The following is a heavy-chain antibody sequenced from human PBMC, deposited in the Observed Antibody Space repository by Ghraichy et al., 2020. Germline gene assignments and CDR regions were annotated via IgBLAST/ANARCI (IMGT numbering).Heavy chain of an antibody. CDR3: ARADESDGSNSV. J-gene: IGHJ4*02. D-gene: IGHD4-23*01. CDR2: ISSSGGSNN. CDR1: GFTFSSFG. V-gene: IGHV3-30*03. Sequence: GGSLRLSCAASGFTFSSFGIHWVRQAPGKGLEWVATISSSGGSNNYYQDSEKGRFTIYRDNSMNTVFLQMNSLKPEDSAVYYCARADESDGSNSVWGQGTLVTVS.